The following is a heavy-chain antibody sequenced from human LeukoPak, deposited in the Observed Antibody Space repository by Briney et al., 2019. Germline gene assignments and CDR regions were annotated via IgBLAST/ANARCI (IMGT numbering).Heavy chain of an antibody. CDR3: ARQRDYCSSTSCPFYMDV. D-gene: IGHD2-2*01. J-gene: IGHJ6*03. Sequence: PGESLKISCKGSGYSFTSYWIGWVRQMPGKGLEWMGIIYPGDSDTRYSPSFQGQVTISADKSISTAYLQWSSLKASDTAMYYCARQRDYCSSTSCPFYMDVWGRGTTVTVSS. CDR1: GYSFTSYW. V-gene: IGHV5-51*01. CDR2: IYPGDSDT.